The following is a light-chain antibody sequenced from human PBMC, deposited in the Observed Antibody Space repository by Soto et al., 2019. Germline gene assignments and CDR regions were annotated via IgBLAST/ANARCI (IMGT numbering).Light chain of an antibody. Sequence: DIQMTQSPSTLSASVGDRVTITCRASQSISSRLAWYQQKPGKAPKLLIYKASSLESGVPSRFSGSGSGTEFTLTINSLQPEDFATYYCQEYNSYSRTFGQGTKVDIK. CDR2: KAS. CDR1: QSISSR. V-gene: IGKV1-5*03. CDR3: QEYNSYSRT. J-gene: IGKJ1*01.